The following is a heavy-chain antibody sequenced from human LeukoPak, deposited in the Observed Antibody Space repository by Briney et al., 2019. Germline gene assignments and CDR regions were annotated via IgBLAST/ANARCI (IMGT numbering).Heavy chain of an antibody. V-gene: IGHV3-74*01. J-gene: IGHJ5*02. Sequence: PGGPLRLSCAASGFTFSNYWMHWVRQAPGKGLVWVSRIDGDGTTANYAESVKGRFTISRDNTKNSLYLQMSSLRAEDTAVYYCARAMTWGQGTLVSVSS. CDR3: ARAMT. CDR2: IDGDGTTA. CDR1: GFTFSNYW.